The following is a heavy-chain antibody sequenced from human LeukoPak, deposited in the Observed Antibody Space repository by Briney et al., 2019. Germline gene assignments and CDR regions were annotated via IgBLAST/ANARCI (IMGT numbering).Heavy chain of an antibody. CDR2: INHSGST. CDR1: GGSFSGYY. Sequence: KPSETLSLTCAVYGGSFSGYYWSWIRQPPGKGLEWIGEINHSGSTNYNPSLKSRVTISVDTSKNQFSLKLSSVTAADTAVYYCARGGRWQLAPPDAFDIWGQGTMVTVSS. CDR3: ARGGRWQLAPPDAFDI. V-gene: IGHV4-34*01. D-gene: IGHD6-6*01. J-gene: IGHJ3*02.